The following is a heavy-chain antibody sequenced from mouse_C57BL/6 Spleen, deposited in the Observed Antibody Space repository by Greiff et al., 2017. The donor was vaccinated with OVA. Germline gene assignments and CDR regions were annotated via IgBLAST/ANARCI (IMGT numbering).Heavy chain of an antibody. Sequence: EVKVVESGGGLVKPGGSLKLSCAVSGFTFSDYGMHWVRQAPEKGLEWVAYISSGSSTIYYADTVKGRFTISRDNAKNTLFLQMTSLRSEDTAMYYCARRLRRDYSAMDYWGQGTSVTVSS. CDR1: GFTFSDYG. CDR2: ISSGSSTI. D-gene: IGHD2-4*01. V-gene: IGHV5-17*01. J-gene: IGHJ4*01. CDR3: ARRLRRDYSAMDY.